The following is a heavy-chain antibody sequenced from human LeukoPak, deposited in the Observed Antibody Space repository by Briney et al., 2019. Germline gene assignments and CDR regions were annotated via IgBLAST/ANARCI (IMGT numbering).Heavy chain of an antibody. J-gene: IGHJ4*02. V-gene: IGHV1-18*01. CDR1: GYTFTGYG. Sequence: ASVKVSCKASGYTFTGYGISWVRQAPGQGLEWMGWISPYNGNTNYAQKLQDRVTMTTDTSTSTAYMELRSLRSDDTAVYYCAASSGWYMFDYWGQGTLVTVSS. CDR2: ISPYNGNT. D-gene: IGHD6-19*01. CDR3: AASSGWYMFDY.